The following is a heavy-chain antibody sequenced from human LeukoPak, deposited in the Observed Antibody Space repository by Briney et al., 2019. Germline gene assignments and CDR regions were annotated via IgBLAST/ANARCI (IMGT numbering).Heavy chain of an antibody. CDR1: GSTFSSYW. Sequence: GGSLRLSCAASGSTFSSYWMSWVRQAPGKGLEWVANIKQDGSEKYYVDSVKGRFTISRDNAKNSLYLQMNSLRAEDTAVYYCARGRYMDVWGKGTTVTVSS. CDR2: IKQDGSEK. V-gene: IGHV3-7*01. CDR3: ARGRYMDV. J-gene: IGHJ6*03.